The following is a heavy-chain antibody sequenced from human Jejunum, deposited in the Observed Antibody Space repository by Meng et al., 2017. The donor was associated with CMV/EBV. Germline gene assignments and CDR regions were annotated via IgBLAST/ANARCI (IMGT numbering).Heavy chain of an antibody. J-gene: IGHJ6*02. Sequence: GGSFSGYYWSWLRQAPGKGLEWIGQITHAGVTNYNPSLKSRLTMSVDTSDNQFSLRLTSVTAADTAVHYCATGGVDPSHCCMDVWGQGTTGTVSS. CDR1: GGSFSGYY. CDR2: ITHAGVT. D-gene: IGHD5-12*01. CDR3: ATGGVDPSHCCMDV. V-gene: IGHV4-34*01.